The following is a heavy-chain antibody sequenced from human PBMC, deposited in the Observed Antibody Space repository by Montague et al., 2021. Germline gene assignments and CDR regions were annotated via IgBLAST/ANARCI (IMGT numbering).Heavy chain of an antibody. J-gene: IGHJ5*01. CDR2: LTSDGSDT. CDR3: VRDRPTAWFDS. Sequence: SLRLSCAASGFTFSSLWMHWVRQAPGKGLVWVSQLTSDGSDTNYADSVKSRFTISRDNAKSTLYLQMNSLRDEDTAVYHCVRDRPTAWFDSWGQGTLVTVSS. CDR1: GFTFSSLW. V-gene: IGHV3-74*01. D-gene: IGHD5-18*01.